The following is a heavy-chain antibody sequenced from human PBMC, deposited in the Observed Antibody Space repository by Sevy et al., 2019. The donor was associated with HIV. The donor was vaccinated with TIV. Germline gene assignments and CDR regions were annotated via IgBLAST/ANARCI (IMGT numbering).Heavy chain of an antibody. Sequence: KQSQTLSLTCTVSGGSISSYYWSWIRQPAGKGLEWIGRIYTSGSTNYNPSLKSRVTMSVDTSKNQFSLKLSSVTAADTAVYYCARVGDYGDYYYYYGMDVWGQGTTVTVSS. D-gene: IGHD4-17*01. J-gene: IGHJ6*02. CDR1: GGSISSYY. V-gene: IGHV4-4*07. CDR3: ARVGDYGDYYYYYGMDV. CDR2: IYTSGST.